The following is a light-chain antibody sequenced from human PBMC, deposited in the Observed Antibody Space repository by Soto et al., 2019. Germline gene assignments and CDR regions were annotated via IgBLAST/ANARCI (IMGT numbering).Light chain of an antibody. J-gene: IGKJ4*01. CDR2: GAS. V-gene: IGKV3-15*01. CDR1: QSVSSN. CDR3: QYYNNWPLT. Sequence: EIVMTQSPATLSVSPGERATLSCRASQSVSSNLAWYQQKPGQAPRLLIYGASTRATGIPARFSGSGSGTEFTLTISSLQSEDFEVYYCQYYNNWPLTFGGGTKVEIK.